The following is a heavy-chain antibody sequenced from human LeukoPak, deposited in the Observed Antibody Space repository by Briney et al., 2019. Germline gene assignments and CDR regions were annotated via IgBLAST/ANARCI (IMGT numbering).Heavy chain of an antibody. J-gene: IGHJ4*02. CDR2: FDPEDGET. CDR1: GYTLTELS. Sequence: ASVKVSCKVSGYTLTELSMHWVRQAPGKGLEWMGGFDPEDGETIYAQKFQGRVTMTEDTSTDTAYMELSSLRSEDTAVYYCATYGPSDDIVVVPAAPFDHWGQGTLVTVSS. V-gene: IGHV1-24*01. D-gene: IGHD2-2*01. CDR3: ATYGPSDDIVVVPAAPFDH.